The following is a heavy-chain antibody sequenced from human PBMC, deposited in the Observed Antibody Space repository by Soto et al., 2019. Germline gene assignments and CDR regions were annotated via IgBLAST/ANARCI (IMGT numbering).Heavy chain of an antibody. Sequence: SETLSLTCTVSGGSISSSSYYWCGILQPPGKGLEWIGSIYYSGNTYYTPSLKSRVTISVDTSKNQFSLKLSSVTAADTAVYYCAREGGRYCTGGSCQGDYWGQGNRVT. CDR1: GGSISSSSYY. V-gene: IGHV4-39*02. CDR3: AREGGRYCTGGSCQGDY. CDR2: IYYSGNT. J-gene: IGHJ4*02. D-gene: IGHD2-15*01.